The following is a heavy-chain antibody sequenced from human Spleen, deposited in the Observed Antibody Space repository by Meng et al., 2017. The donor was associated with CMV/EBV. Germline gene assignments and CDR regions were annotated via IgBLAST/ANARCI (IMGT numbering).Heavy chain of an antibody. V-gene: IGHV1-46*01. J-gene: IGHJ4*02. D-gene: IGHD3-10*01. Sequence: ASVKVSCKASGFTFTSSAVQWVRQAPGQGLEWMGIINPSGGSTSYAQKFQGRVTMTRDTSTSTVYMELSSLRSEDTAVYYCARGLGSGSYYGYWGQGTLVTVSS. CDR3: ARGLGSGSYYGY. CDR1: GFTFTSSA. CDR2: INPSGGST.